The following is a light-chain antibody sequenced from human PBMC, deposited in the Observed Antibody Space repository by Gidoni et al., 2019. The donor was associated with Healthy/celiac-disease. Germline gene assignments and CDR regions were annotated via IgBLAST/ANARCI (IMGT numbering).Light chain of an antibody. CDR1: QSISSY. Sequence: DLQMTQSPSSLSASVGDRVTITCRASQSISSYLNWYQQKPGKAPKLLIYAASSLQSGVPSRFSGSGSGTEFTLTISSLQPDDFATYYCQQSYSTPLTFGPGTKVDIK. CDR3: QQSYSTPLT. J-gene: IGKJ3*01. V-gene: IGKV1-39*01. CDR2: AAS.